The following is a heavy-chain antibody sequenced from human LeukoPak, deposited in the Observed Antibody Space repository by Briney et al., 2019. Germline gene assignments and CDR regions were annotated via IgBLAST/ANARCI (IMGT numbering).Heavy chain of an antibody. V-gene: IGHV3-11*04. CDR1: GFTFSDFH. D-gene: IGHD3-22*01. J-gene: IGHJ6*03. CDR2: ISGSAGTT. CDR3: ARDYYDSSGYYHTYYYYYMDV. Sequence: GGSLRLSCAASGFTFSDFHMSWICQAPGKGLEWVSYISGSAGTTYYAASVKGRFTSSRDNAKNSLYLQMNSLRAEDTAVYYCARDYYDSSGYYHTYYYYYMDVWGKGTTVTVSS.